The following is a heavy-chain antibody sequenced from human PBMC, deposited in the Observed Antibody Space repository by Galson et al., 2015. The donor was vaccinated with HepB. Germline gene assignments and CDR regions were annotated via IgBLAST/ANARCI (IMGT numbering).Heavy chain of an antibody. D-gene: IGHD4-17*01. CDR3: ARVLDGDSLFDY. Sequence: SLRLSCAASGFTFSSYAMHWVRQAPGKGLEWVAVISYDGSNKYYADSVKGRFTISRDNSKNTLYLQMNSLRAEDTAVYYCARVLDGDSLFDYWGQGTLVTVSS. J-gene: IGHJ4*02. V-gene: IGHV3-30-3*01. CDR1: GFTFSSYA. CDR2: ISYDGSNK.